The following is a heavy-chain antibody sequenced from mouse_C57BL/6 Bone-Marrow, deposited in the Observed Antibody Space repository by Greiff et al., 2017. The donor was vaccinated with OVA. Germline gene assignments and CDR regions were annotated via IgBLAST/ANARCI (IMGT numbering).Heavy chain of an antibody. J-gene: IGHJ2*01. CDR2: IYPGDGDT. Sequence: QVQLKQSGPELVQPGASVKISCKASGYAFSSSWMNWVKQRPGTGLEWIGRIYPGDGDTNYNGKFKGKATLTADKSSSTAYMQLSSLTSEDSAVYFCARGAAQAFDYWGQGTTLTVSS. CDR1: GYAFSSSW. V-gene: IGHV1-82*01. D-gene: IGHD3-2*02. CDR3: ARGAAQAFDY.